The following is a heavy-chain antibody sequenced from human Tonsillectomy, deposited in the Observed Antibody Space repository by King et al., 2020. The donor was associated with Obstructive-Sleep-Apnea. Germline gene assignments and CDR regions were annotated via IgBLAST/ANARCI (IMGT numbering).Heavy chain of an antibody. J-gene: IGHJ4*02. V-gene: IGHV3-73*01. CDR2: IRTKANNYAT. CDR3: TNWDNSDYVNY. D-gene: IGHD4-11*01. CDR1: GFTFSGSA. Sequence: VQLVESGGGLVQPGGSLKLSCAASGFTFSGSAMHWVRQASGKGLEWVGRIRTKANNYATAYAASVKGRFTNPREDSKNTAYLQMDSLITDDTAVYYCTNWDNSDYVNYWGQGTLVTVSS.